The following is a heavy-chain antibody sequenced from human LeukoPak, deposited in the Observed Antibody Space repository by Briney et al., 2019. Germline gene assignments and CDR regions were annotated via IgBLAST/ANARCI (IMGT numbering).Heavy chain of an antibody. V-gene: IGHV4-59*12. Sequence: SETLSLTCTVSGGSISSYYWSWIRQPPGKGLEWIGYIYHSGSTYYNPSLKSRVTISVDRSKNQFSLKLSSVTAADTAVYYCARGSNYYGSSNWFDPWGQGTLVTVSS. CDR3: ARGSNYYGSSNWFDP. CDR2: IYHSGST. J-gene: IGHJ5*02. D-gene: IGHD3-10*01. CDR1: GGSISSYY.